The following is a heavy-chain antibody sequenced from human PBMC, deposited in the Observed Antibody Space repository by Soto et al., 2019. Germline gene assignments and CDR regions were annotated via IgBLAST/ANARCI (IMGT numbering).Heavy chain of an antibody. CDR3: AKENDSSAYYPDY. D-gene: IGHD3-22*01. CDR1: GFTFSSYA. V-gene: IGHV3-23*01. J-gene: IGHJ4*02. CDR2: ISGSGGST. Sequence: GGSLRLSCEATGFTFSSYAMTWVRQAPGKGLEWVSVISGSGGSTYFADSVKGRFTISRDNSKNTLYLQMSSLRAEDTAVYYCAKENDSSAYYPDYRGQRNPVTVSS.